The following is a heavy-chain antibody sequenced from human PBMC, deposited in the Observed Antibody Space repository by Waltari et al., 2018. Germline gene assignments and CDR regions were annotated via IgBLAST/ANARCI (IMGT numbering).Heavy chain of an antibody. V-gene: IGHV3-49*05. J-gene: IGHJ4*02. Sequence: EVQLVESGGGLVKPGRSLRLSCTASGFTFGDYAMSWFRQAPGKGRGWVGFMRSKDEGGTREYAASVKGRCTISRDDSKSIAYLQMNSLKTEDTAVYYCTRDLMVRGVSTPLDYWGQGTLVTVSS. CDR1: GFTFGDYA. D-gene: IGHD3-10*01. CDR2: MRSKDEGGTR. CDR3: TRDLMVRGVSTPLDY.